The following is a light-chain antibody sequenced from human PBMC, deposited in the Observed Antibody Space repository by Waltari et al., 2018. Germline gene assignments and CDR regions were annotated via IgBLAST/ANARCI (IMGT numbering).Light chain of an antibody. V-gene: IGLV3-25*03. CDR3: QSADSTSTHVV. CDR2: KDT. CDR1: ALPKQY. Sequence: SSELTQPPSVSVSPGQTATSTCSGDALPKQYAFWYQQKPGQAPVLVTYKDTARPSGIPDRFSGSTSGTTVTLTISGVQAEDEADYYCQSADSTSTHVVFGGGTKLTVL. J-gene: IGLJ2*01.